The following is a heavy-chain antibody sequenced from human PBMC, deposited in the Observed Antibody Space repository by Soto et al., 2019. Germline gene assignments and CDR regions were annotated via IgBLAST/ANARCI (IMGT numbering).Heavy chain of an antibody. V-gene: IGHV1-69*01. CDR2: IIPIFGTA. Sequence: VQLVQSGAEVNKPGSSVKVSCKSSGGTFSSYAISWVRQAPGQGLEWMGGIIPIFGTANDAQKFQGNVTMSAAESTITGFMEVCSVRSDDTAVCYGGPSDWFDPWGQGTLVTVSS. CDR3: GPSDWFDP. CDR1: GGTFSSYA. J-gene: IGHJ5*02. D-gene: IGHD3-16*01.